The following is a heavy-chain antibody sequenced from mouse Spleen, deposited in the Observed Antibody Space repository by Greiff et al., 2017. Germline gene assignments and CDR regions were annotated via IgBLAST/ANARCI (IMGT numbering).Heavy chain of an antibody. CDR2: ICSGSSNI. V-gene: IGHV5-17*01. CDR1: GFTFSDYG. J-gene: IGHJ1*03. D-gene: IGHD4-1*01. Sequence: EVMLVESGGGLVKPGGSLKLSCAASGFTFSDYGMHWVRQAPEKGLEWIAYICSGSSNIYYADTVKGRFTISRDNDKNTLFLQMTSLRSEDTAMYYCARPDWDGGYFDVWGTGTTVTVSS. CDR3: ARPDWDGGYFDV.